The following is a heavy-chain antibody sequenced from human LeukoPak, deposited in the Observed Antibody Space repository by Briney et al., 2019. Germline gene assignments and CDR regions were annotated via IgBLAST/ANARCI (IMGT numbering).Heavy chain of an antibody. CDR1: GGSISSYY. Sequence: SETLSLTCTVSGGSISSYYWSWIRQAAGKGLEWIGRIYSSGNTNYNPSLQSQVTMSVDTSKNEFSLKVSSVTAADTAVYYCARHRSGWLQSSFDYWGQGTLVTVSS. CDR3: ARHRSGWLQSSFDY. CDR2: IYSSGNT. J-gene: IGHJ4*02. D-gene: IGHD5-24*01. V-gene: IGHV4-4*07.